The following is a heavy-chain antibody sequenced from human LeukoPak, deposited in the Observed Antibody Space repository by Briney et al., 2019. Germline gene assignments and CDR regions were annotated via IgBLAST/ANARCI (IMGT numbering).Heavy chain of an antibody. V-gene: IGHV3-30*03. CDR1: GFTFSSYG. Sequence: GGSLRLSCAASGFTFSSYGMHWVRQAPGKGLEWVALISYDGSDKYYADSVKGRFTISRGNSKNTLYLQMNSLRAEDTAVYYCARLNGYDISGYLDYWGQGTLVTVSS. CDR2: ISYDGSDK. CDR3: ARLNGYDISGYLDY. D-gene: IGHD3-22*01. J-gene: IGHJ4*02.